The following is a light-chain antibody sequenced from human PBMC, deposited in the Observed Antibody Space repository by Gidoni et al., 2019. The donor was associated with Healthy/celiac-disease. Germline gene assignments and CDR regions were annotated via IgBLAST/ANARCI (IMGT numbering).Light chain of an antibody. CDR2: DAS. Sequence: DIQMTQTPSSLSASVGDRVTITCQASQDISNYLNWYQQKPGKAPKLLIYDASNLETGVPIWFSGSGSGTDFTFTISILQPEDIATYYCQQYDNLPWTFGQGTKVEIK. CDR1: QDISNY. CDR3: QQYDNLPWT. V-gene: IGKV1-33*01. J-gene: IGKJ1*01.